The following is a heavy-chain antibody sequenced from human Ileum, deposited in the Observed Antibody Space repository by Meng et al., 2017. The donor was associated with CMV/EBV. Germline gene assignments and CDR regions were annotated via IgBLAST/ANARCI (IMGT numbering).Heavy chain of an antibody. CDR1: GYSFTSLG. Sequence: VQIVQSGAEVKKPGASGRGSCKASGYSFTSLGMHWVRQTPGQKLEWMGYINGGNGDTAFSPKAQGRVTITRDTSASTAYMELNNLRSEDSGIYYCARSGDPGITVTGAFDIWGQGTLVTVSS. V-gene: IGHV1-3*01. CDR3: ARSGDPGITVTGAFDI. J-gene: IGHJ4*02. CDR2: INGGNGDT. D-gene: IGHD6-19*01.